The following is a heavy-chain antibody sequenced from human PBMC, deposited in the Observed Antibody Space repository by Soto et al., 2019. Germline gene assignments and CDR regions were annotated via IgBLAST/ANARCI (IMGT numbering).Heavy chain of an antibody. CDR1: GYSFTSYW. Sequence: VESLKISCKGSGYSFTSYWIGWVRQMPGKVLEWMGIIYPGDSDTRYSPSFQGQVTISADKSISTAYLQWSSLKASDTAMYYCARSKAVVVPAASTRMNYYSYYGMDVWGQGXTVTVSS. CDR3: ARSKAVVVPAASTRMNYYSYYGMDV. D-gene: IGHD2-2*01. CDR2: IYPGDSDT. J-gene: IGHJ6*02. V-gene: IGHV5-51*01.